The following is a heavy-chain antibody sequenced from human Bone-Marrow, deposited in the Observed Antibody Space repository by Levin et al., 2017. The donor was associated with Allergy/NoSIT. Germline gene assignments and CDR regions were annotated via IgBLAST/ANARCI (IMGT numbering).Heavy chain of an antibody. D-gene: IGHD1-20*01. CDR1: GFTFSRYS. J-gene: IGHJ4*02. CDR3: AREDNLNAKRALDY. Sequence: GGSLRLSCAASGFTFSRYSMHWVRQAPGKGLEWVSYIISSSTTKDYSDSVKGRFTISRDNDKNSLYLQMNSLRDEDTAVYYCAREDNLNAKRALDYWGQGTLVTVSS. V-gene: IGHV3-48*02. CDR2: IISSSTTK.